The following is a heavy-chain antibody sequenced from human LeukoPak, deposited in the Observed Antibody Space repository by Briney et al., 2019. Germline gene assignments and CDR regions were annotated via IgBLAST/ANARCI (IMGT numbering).Heavy chain of an antibody. J-gene: IGHJ4*02. Sequence: PGRSLRLSCAASGFTFSSYGMHWVRQAPGKGLEWVAVISYDGSNKYYADSVKDRFTISRDNSKNTLYLQMNSLRAEDTAVYYCAKDHREYYYGSGECDYWGQGTLVTVSS. D-gene: IGHD3-10*01. CDR3: AKDHREYYYGSGECDY. CDR1: GFTFSSYG. V-gene: IGHV3-30*18. CDR2: ISYDGSNK.